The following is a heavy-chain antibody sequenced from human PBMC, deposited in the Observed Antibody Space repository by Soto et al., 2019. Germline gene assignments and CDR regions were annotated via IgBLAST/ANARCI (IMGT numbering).Heavy chain of an antibody. Sequence: GGSLRLSCTASGFTFSTYPMRWVRQAPGKXLGWVSAISGYGGSTYYADSVKGRFTVSRDNSKNTLYLQMNSLRAEDTAVYYCAKGRNHYDSSGYYSFTLDVWGQGTTVTVSS. CDR2: ISGYGGST. CDR1: GFTFSTYP. J-gene: IGHJ6*02. D-gene: IGHD3-22*01. V-gene: IGHV3-23*01. CDR3: AKGRNHYDSSGYYSFTLDV.